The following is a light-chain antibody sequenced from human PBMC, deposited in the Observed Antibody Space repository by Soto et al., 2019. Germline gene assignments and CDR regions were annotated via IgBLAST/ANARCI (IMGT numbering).Light chain of an antibody. CDR1: HGISGW. Sequence: DIQMTLSPSSVSASVGDRVTITCRASHGISGWLAWYQQKPGEAPKLLIYGASSRATGIPDRFSGSESGTDFTLTISRLEPEDFAVYSCQQYGSSPYTLGQGTKVDIK. V-gene: IGKV1-12*01. CDR2: GAS. CDR3: QQYGSSPYT. J-gene: IGKJ2*01.